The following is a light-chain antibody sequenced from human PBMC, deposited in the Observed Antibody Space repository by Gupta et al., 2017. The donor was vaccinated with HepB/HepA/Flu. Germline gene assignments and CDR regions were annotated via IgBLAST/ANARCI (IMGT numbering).Light chain of an antibody. CDR3: TAWDSRLNGWF. CDR1: SKNVGDQG. J-gene: IGLJ2*01. V-gene: IGLV10-54*01. CDR2: RKG. Sequence: QAGLTQPPSMSKGLRQTATITCVGNSKNVGDQGAAWLQQHPGHPPKLLLYRKGNRASGISERLFASRSGNTATRTRTGLQPDDEADYYCTAWDSRLNGWFFGGGTKLTVL.